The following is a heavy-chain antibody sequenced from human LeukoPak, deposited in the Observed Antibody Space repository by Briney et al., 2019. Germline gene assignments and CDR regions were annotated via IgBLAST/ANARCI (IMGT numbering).Heavy chain of an antibody. Sequence: GESLRLSCAGSGFTFRSYWMHWVRQAPGKGLEWVANIKQDGSEKYYVDSVKGRFTISRDNANDSVYLQMNSLRAEDTAVYYCTRRYFDWFLGAGGSLDVWGQGTMVTVSS. V-gene: IGHV3-7*01. CDR1: GFTFRSYW. CDR3: TRRYFDWFLGAGGSLDV. CDR2: IKQDGSEK. J-gene: IGHJ3*01. D-gene: IGHD3-9*01.